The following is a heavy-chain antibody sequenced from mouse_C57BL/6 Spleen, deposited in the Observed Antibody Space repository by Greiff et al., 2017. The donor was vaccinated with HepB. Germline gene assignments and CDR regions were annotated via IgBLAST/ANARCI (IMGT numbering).Heavy chain of an antibody. J-gene: IGHJ2*01. CDR3: AREGTMVTPFDY. D-gene: IGHD2-2*01. Sequence: EVQLQQSGPELVKPGASVKMSCKASGYTFTDYNMHWVEQSHGKSLEWIGYINPNNGGTSYNQKFKGKATLTVNKSSSTAYMELRSLTSEDSAVYYCAREGTMVTPFDYWGQGTTLTVSS. CDR1: GYTFTDYN. CDR2: INPNNGGT. V-gene: IGHV1-22*01.